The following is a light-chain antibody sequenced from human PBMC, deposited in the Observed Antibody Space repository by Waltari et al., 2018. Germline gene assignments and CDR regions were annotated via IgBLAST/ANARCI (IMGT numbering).Light chain of an antibody. J-gene: IGLJ3*02. V-gene: IGLV3-1*01. CDR3: QALGTGDWA. CDR1: RLVNKY. CDR2: QDT. Sequence: FELTQEPSVSMSAGQAASITWSGDRLVNKYAARYQHNPDQYPLLVIYQDTKRPSGIPGRFSGSKSGNAATLPISGSQAMDEADYYCQALGTGDWAFGGGTKLTVL.